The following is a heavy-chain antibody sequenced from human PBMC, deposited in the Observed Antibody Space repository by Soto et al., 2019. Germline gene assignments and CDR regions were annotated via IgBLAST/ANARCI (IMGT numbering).Heavy chain of an antibody. V-gene: IGHV1-69*06. CDR2: IIPIFGTA. CDR3: ARDPQVGARTRVAFDI. CDR1: GGTFSSYA. Sequence: QVQLVQSGAEVKKPGSSVKVSCNASGGTFSSYAISWVRQAPGQGLEWMGGIIPIFGTANYAQKFQGRVTITAHKSTSTDSMELNSLRSEDKAVYYCARDPQVGARTRVAFDIWGQGTMVTVSS. D-gene: IGHD1-26*01. J-gene: IGHJ3*02.